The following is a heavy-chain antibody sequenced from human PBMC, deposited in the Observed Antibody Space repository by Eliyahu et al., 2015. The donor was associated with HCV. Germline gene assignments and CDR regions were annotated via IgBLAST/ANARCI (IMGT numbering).Heavy chain of an antibody. D-gene: IGHD4-17*01. Sequence: QLQLQESGPGLVKPSETLSLTCTVSGDSISSSSYYWGWIRQPPGKGLEWIGIIYYSGSTYYNPSLKSRVTISVDTSKNQFSLRLGSVTAADTAVYYCARVPRTTETKYYFDYWGQGTLVTVSS. CDR3: ARVPRTTETKYYFDY. CDR1: GDSISSSSYY. J-gene: IGHJ4*02. CDR2: IYYSGST. V-gene: IGHV4-39*07.